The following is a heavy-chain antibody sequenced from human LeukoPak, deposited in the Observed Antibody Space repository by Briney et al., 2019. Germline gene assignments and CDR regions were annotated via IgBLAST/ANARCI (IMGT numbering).Heavy chain of an antibody. D-gene: IGHD3-10*01. Sequence: SETLSLTCTVSGGSISSSSYYWGWIRQPPGKGLEWVGSIYYSGSTNYKPSLKSRVTISVDTSKNQFSLKLSSVTAADTAVYYCARGGYYGSGNDFRFDPWGQGTLVTVSS. CDR1: GGSISSSSYY. J-gene: IGHJ5*02. CDR3: ARGGYYGSGNDFRFDP. CDR2: IYYSGST. V-gene: IGHV4-39*07.